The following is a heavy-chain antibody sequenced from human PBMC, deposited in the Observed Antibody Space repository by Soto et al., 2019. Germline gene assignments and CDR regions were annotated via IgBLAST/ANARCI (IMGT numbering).Heavy chain of an antibody. D-gene: IGHD6-6*01. CDR1: GYTFTSYD. CDR2: MNPNSGNT. V-gene: IGHV1-8*01. Sequence: ASVKVSCKASGYTFTSYDINWVRQATGQGVEWMGWMNPNSGNTGHAQKFQGRVTMTRNTSISTAYMELSSLRSEDTAVYYCASGYSSSSWDGMDVWGQGTTVTVSS. J-gene: IGHJ6*02. CDR3: ASGYSSSSWDGMDV.